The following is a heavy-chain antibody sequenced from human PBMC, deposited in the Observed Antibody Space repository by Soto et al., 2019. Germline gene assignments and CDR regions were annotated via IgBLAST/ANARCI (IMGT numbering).Heavy chain of an antibody. V-gene: IGHV4-34*01. CDR2: INHSGST. D-gene: IGHD2-2*01. J-gene: IGHJ6*03. Sequence: SETLSLTCAVYGGSFSGYYWSWIRQPPGKGLEWIGEINHSGSTNYNPSLKSRVTISVDTSKNQFSLKLSSVTAADTAVYYCARELDRYCSSASCYVSYYYYMDVWGKGTTVTVSS. CDR3: ARELDRYCSSASCYVSYYYYMDV. CDR1: GGSFSGYY.